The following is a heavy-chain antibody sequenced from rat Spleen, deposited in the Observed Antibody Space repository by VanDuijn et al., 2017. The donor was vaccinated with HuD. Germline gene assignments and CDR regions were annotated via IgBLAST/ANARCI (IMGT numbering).Heavy chain of an antibody. Sequence: EVQLVESDGGLVQPGRSLKLSCAASGFTFSDYYMAWVRQAPTKGLAWVATISYDGSSTYYRDSVKGRFTISRDNAKSTLYLQMDSLRSEDTATYYCARHDGSYYFDYWGQGVMVTVSS. CDR1: GFTFSDYY. J-gene: IGHJ2*01. V-gene: IGHV5-29*01. D-gene: IGHD1-12*02. CDR3: ARHDGSYYFDY. CDR2: ISYDGSST.